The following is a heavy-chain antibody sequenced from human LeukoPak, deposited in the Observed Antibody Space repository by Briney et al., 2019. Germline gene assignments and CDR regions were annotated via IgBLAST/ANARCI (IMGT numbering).Heavy chain of an antibody. CDR3: VGSYYYYMDV. J-gene: IGHJ6*03. CDR1: GGSISSYY. V-gene: IGHV4-59*01. Sequence: SETLSLTCTVSGGSISSYYWSWIRQPPGKGLEWIGYISYIGSTNYNPSLKSRVTISEDTSKNQFSLKLSSVTAADTAVYYCVGSYYYYMDVWGKGTTVTVSS. CDR2: ISYIGST.